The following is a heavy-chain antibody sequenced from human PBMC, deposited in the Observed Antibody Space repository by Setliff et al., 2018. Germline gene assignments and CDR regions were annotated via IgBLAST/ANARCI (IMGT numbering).Heavy chain of an antibody. CDR1: GYTFTGYY. V-gene: IGHV1-2*02. CDR2: INPNSGGT. J-gene: IGHJ3*02. Sequence: ASVKVSCKASGYTFTGYYMHWVRQAPGQGLEWMGWINPNSGGTNYAQKFQGRVTMTTDTSTSTAYMELRSLRSDDTAVYYCARDRREAFDIWGQGTMVTVS. CDR3: ARDRREAFDI.